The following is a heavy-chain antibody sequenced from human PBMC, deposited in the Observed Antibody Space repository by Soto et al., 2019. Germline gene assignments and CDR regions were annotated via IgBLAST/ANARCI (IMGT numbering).Heavy chain of an antibody. CDR1: GGTFSNDI. J-gene: IGHJ4*02. CDR3: TTDAPDPAYYFHSSGYYRGY. D-gene: IGHD3-22*01. Sequence: SAKVSCKTSGGTFSNDIITWGRQAPGQGLEWMGRIIPLLDTTNYAQKFQGRVTITADKSTGTAYMELNSLRSEDTAVYYCTTDAPDPAYYFHSSGYYRGYWGQGTLVTVSS. V-gene: IGHV1-69*08. CDR2: IIPLLDTT.